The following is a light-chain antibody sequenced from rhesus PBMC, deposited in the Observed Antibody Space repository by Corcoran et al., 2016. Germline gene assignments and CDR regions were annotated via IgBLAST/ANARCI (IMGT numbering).Light chain of an antibody. J-gene: IGKJ2*01. CDR1: QGISSY. CDR3: QQRNSYPYS. Sequence: DIQLTQSPSSLSASVGDRVTITCRASQGISSYLVWYQQKSGKAPKLLIYVASTLQTGFPSRFSGSGSGTEFTLTISSLHPEDFATYYCQQRNSYPYSFGQGTKVDIK. CDR2: VAS. V-gene: IGKV1-38*01.